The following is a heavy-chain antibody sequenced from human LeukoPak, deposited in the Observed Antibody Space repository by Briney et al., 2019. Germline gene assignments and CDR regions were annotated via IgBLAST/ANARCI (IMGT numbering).Heavy chain of an antibody. D-gene: IGHD6-13*01. J-gene: IGHJ5*02. CDR2: INPNSGGT. CDR3: AKCGDFIAASNNWFDP. V-gene: IGHV1-2*06. CDR1: GYTFTDYY. Sequence: ASVKVSCKASGYTFTDYYMHWVRQAPGQGLEWMGRINPNSGGTKYAQKFQGRVTMTRDTSISTAYMELNRLTSDNTAVYYCAKCGDFIAASNNWFDPWGPGTLVAVSS.